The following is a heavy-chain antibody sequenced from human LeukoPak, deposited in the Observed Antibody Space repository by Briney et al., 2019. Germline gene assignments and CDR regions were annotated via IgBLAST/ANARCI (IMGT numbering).Heavy chain of an antibody. Sequence: GGSLRLSCAASGFTFSSYGMHWVRQAPGKGLEWVAVIWYGGSNKYYADSVKGRFTISRDNSKNTLYLQMNSLRAEDTAVYYCARDLVDVWGSYRRTTKRFDYWGQGTLVTVSS. CDR1: GFTFSSYG. J-gene: IGHJ4*02. CDR2: IWYGGSNK. V-gene: IGHV3-33*01. D-gene: IGHD3-16*02. CDR3: ARDLVDVWGSYRRTTKRFDY.